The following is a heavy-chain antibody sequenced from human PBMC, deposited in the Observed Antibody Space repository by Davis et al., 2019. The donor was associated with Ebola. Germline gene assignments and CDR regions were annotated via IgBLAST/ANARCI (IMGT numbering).Heavy chain of an antibody. Sequence: GESLKISCAASGFTFSSYWMSWVRQAPGKGLEWVANIKQDGSEKYYVDSVKGRFTISRDNAKYSLYLQMNSLRVEDTAVYYCAREGYWSGWFDYWGQGTLVTVSS. V-gene: IGHV3-7*01. CDR1: GFTFSSYW. J-gene: IGHJ4*02. D-gene: IGHD2-15*01. CDR2: IKQDGSEK. CDR3: AREGYWSGWFDY.